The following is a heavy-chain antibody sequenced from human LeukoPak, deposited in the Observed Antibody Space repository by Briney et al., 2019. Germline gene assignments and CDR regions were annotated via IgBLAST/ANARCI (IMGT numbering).Heavy chain of an antibody. CDR3: ARSRNYYGSGSYYPYYFDY. Sequence: GGSLRLSCAASGFTLSNHWMNWVRQAPGKGLEWVSSISSSSSYIYYADSVKGRFTISRDNAKNSLYLQMNSLRAEDTAVYYCARSRNYYGSGSYYPYYFDYWGQGTLVTVSS. CDR1: GFTLSNHW. J-gene: IGHJ4*02. D-gene: IGHD3-10*01. V-gene: IGHV3-21*01. CDR2: ISSSSSYI.